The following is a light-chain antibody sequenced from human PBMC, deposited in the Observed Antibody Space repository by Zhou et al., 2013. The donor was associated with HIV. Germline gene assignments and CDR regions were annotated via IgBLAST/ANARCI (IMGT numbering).Light chain of an antibody. J-gene: IGKJ2*04. Sequence: EIVLTQSPGTLSLSPGERATLSCRASQSVSSSYLAWYQQRPGQAPRLLIYGASSRATGIPDRFSGSGSGTDFTLTISRLEPEDFAVYFCQQYGSSLPCCFGQGTKLEIK. CDR1: QSVSSSY. CDR3: QQYGSSLPCC. V-gene: IGKV3-20*01. CDR2: GAS.